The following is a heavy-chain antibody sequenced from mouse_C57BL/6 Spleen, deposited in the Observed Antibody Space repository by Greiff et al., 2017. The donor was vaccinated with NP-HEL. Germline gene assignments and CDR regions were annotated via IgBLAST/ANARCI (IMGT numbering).Heavy chain of an antibody. CDR3: TRVPDRYYYGSSYDWFAY. Sequence: EVHLVESGEGLVKPGGSLKLSCAASGFTFSSYAMSWVRQTPEKRLEWVAYISSGGDYIYYADTVKGRFTISRDNARNTLYLQMSSLKSEDTAMYYCTRVPDRYYYGSSYDWFAYWGQGTLVTVSA. J-gene: IGHJ3*01. CDR1: GFTFSSYA. V-gene: IGHV5-9-1*02. CDR2: ISSGGDYI. D-gene: IGHD1-1*01.